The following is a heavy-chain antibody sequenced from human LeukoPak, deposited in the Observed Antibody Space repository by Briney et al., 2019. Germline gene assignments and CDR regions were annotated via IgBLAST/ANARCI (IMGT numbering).Heavy chain of an antibody. Sequence: SETLSLTCTVSGGSISSYYWSWIRQPPGKGLEWIGEINHSGSTNYNPSLKSRVTISVDTSKSQFSLKLSSVTAADTAVYYCARGLGIQGSFDYWGQGTLVTVSS. D-gene: IGHD5-18*01. V-gene: IGHV4-34*01. CDR1: GGSISSYY. CDR2: INHSGST. CDR3: ARGLGIQGSFDY. J-gene: IGHJ4*02.